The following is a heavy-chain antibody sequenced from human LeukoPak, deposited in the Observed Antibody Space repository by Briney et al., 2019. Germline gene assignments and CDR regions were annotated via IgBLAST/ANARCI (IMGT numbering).Heavy chain of an antibody. V-gene: IGHV1-46*01. CDR3: ARWTTTYLDY. J-gene: IGHJ4*02. Sequence: APVKVSCKASGYTFTSYYMHWVRQAPGQGLEWMGIINPSGGSTNYAQKFQGRVTMTRDTSTSTVYMELSSLRSEDSAVYYCARWTTTYLDYWGQGTLVTVSS. CDR2: INPSGGST. D-gene: IGHD4-11*01. CDR1: GYTFTSYY.